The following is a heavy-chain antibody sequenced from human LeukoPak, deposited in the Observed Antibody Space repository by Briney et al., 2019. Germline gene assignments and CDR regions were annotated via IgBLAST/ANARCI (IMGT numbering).Heavy chain of an antibody. Sequence: GSLRLSCAASGFTFSSYAMHWVRQAPGKGLEWVAVISYDGSNKYYADSVKGRFTISRDNSKNTLYLQMNSLRAEDTAVYYCAKGSTGTGAFDIWGQGTMVTVSS. CDR1: GFTFSSYA. CDR3: AKGSTGTGAFDI. V-gene: IGHV3-30*04. D-gene: IGHD1-1*01. J-gene: IGHJ3*02. CDR2: ISYDGSNK.